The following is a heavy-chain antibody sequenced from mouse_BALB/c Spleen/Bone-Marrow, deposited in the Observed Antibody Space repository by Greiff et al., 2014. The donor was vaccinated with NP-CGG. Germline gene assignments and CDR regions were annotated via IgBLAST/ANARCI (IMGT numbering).Heavy chain of an antibody. CDR2: IDPYNGGT. CDR3: ARFDPNYYGSSYGYFDV. Sequence: VQLKHSGPELVKPGASVKVSCKASGYVFTSYNMYWVKQSHGKSLEWIGYIDPYNGGTSYNQKFKGKATLTVDKSSSTVYMHLNSLTSEDSAVYYCARFDPNYYGSSYGYFDVWGAGTTVTVSS. CDR1: GYVFTSYN. V-gene: IGHV1S135*01. D-gene: IGHD1-1*01. J-gene: IGHJ1*01.